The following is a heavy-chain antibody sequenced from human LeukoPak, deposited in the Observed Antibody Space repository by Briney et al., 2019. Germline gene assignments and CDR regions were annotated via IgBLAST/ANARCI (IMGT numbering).Heavy chain of an antibody. D-gene: IGHD1-1*01. V-gene: IGHV3-23*01. CDR2: ISVGSDVI. CDR3: AKSHVTTATGTGRYFDY. CDR1: GFTSSNSA. Sequence: GSLRLSCAASGFTSSNSAMSWVRQAPGKGLEWVSAISVGSDVIYYADSVKGRFTISRDNSKNMVYLQMDSLRAEDTAVYYCAKSHVTTATGTGRYFDYWGQGTLVTVSS. J-gene: IGHJ4*02.